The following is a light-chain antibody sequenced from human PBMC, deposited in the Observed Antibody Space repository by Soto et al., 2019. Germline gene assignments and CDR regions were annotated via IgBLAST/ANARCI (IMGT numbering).Light chain of an antibody. CDR2: DAA. V-gene: IGKV1-5*01. CDR3: QEYNTFST. J-gene: IGKJ1*01. CDR1: HTISKW. Sequence: DIQMTQSPSTLSASVGDRVTITFRASHTISKWLAWSQQKPGRAPKLLIYDAATLESGVPSRFSGSGSGTEFTLTISSLQPDDLATYYCQEYNTFSTFGQGTKVEI.